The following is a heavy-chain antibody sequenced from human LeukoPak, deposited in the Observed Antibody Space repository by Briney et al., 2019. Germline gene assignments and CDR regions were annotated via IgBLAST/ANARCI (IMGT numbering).Heavy chain of an antibody. CDR2: INPNSGGT. J-gene: IGHJ4*02. Sequence: ASVKVSCKASGYTFTGYYMHWVRQAPGQGLEWMGWINPNSGGTNYAQKFQGRVTMTRDTSISTAYMELSRLRSDDTAVYHCARDSGYDSSYFDYWGQGTLVTVSS. D-gene: IGHD5-12*01. V-gene: IGHV1-2*02. CDR3: ARDSGYDSSYFDY. CDR1: GYTFTGYY.